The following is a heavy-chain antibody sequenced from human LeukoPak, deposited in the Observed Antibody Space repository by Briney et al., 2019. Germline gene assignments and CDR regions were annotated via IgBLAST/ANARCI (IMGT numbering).Heavy chain of an antibody. D-gene: IGHD3-3*01. CDR1: GVSISSSNYY. CDR3: VRSDDFWSGYYGY. J-gene: IGHJ4*02. Sequence: SETLSLTCTVSGVSISSSNYYWGWIRQPPGKGLEWIGSIYYSGSTYYNPSLKSRVTISVDTSKNQFTLKLSSVTAADTAVYYCVRSDDFWSGYYGYWGQGTLVTVSS. CDR2: IYYSGST. V-gene: IGHV4-39*06.